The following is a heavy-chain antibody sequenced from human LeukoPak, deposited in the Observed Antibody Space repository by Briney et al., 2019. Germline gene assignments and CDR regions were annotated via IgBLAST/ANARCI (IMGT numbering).Heavy chain of an antibody. CDR3: ASGAYDSSGYFSDALFDY. V-gene: IGHV1-18*01. D-gene: IGHD3-22*01. CDR2: ISAYNGNT. CDR1: GYTFTSYG. Sequence: ASVKVSCKASGYTFTSYGISWVRQAPGQGLEWMGWISAYNGNTNYAQKLQGRVTVTTDTSTSTAYMELRSLRSDDTAVYYCASGAYDSSGYFSDALFDYWGQGTLVTVSS. J-gene: IGHJ4*02.